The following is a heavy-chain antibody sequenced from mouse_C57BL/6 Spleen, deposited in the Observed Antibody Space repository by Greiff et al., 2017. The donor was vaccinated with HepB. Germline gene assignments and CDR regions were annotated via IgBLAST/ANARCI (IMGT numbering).Heavy chain of an antibody. Sequence: EVQRVESGPGLVKPSQSLSLTCSVTGYSITSGYYWNWIRQFPGNKLEWMGYISYDGSNNYNPSLKNRISITRDTSKNQFFLKLNSVTTEDTATYYCARDSNYVFAYWGQGTLVTVSA. CDR2: ISYDGSN. V-gene: IGHV3-6*01. CDR1: GYSITSGYY. D-gene: IGHD2-1*01. CDR3: ARDSNYVFAY. J-gene: IGHJ3*01.